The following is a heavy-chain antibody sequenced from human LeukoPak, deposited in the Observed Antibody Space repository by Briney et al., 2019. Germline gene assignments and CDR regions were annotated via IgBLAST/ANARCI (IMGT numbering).Heavy chain of an antibody. D-gene: IGHD6-19*01. J-gene: IGHJ4*02. V-gene: IGHV4-39*01. CDR2: IYYSGST. Sequence: PSETLSLTCTVSGGSISSSSYYWGWIRQPPGKGLEWIGSIYYSGSTYYNPSLKSRVTISVDTSKSQFSLKLSSVTAADTAVYYCARRSYSNGWYSGDYWGQGTLVTVSS. CDR3: ARRSYSNGWYSGDY. CDR1: GGSISSSSYY.